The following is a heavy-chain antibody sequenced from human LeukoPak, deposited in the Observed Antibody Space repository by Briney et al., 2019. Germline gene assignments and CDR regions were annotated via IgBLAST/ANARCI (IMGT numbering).Heavy chain of an antibody. CDR3: ARDSVVVAATQHYYFDY. D-gene: IGHD2-15*01. CDR2: ITWNGGTT. J-gene: IGHJ4*02. Sequence: GGSLRLSCAASGLTFDDHGMNWVRQAPGKGLEWVSGITWNGGTTGYADSVRGRFTISRDNARNSLYLQMNSLRAEVTAVYYCARDSVVVAATQHYYFDYWGQGTLVTVSS. CDR1: GLTFDDHG. V-gene: IGHV3-20*04.